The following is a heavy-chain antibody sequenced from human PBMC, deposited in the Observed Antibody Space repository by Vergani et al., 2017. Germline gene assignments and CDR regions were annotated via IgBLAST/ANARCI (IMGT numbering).Heavy chain of an antibody. CDR1: GYTFTGYY. Sequence: QVQLVQSGAEVKKPGASVKVSCKASGYTFTGYYMHWVRQAPGQGLEWMGWINPNSGGTNYAQKFQGWVTMTRDTSISTAYMELSRLRSDDTAVYYCARDPGPGYCSGGSCYHFDYWGQGTLVTFSS. J-gene: IGHJ4*02. D-gene: IGHD2-15*01. CDR3: ARDPGPGYCSGGSCYHFDY. V-gene: IGHV1-2*04. CDR2: INPNSGGT.